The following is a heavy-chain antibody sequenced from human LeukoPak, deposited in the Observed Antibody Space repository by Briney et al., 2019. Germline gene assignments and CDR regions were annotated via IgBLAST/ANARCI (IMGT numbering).Heavy chain of an antibody. CDR1: GFTFTSYS. CDR3: AKDIHGDYALDF. D-gene: IGHD4-17*01. J-gene: IGHJ4*02. Sequence: GGSLRLSCAASGFTFTSYSMNWVRQAPGKGLEWVSLISWDGGSTYYADSVKGRFTISRDNSKNSLYLQLNSLRGDDTAFYYCAKDIHGDYALDFWGQGTLVTVSS. CDR2: ISWDGGST. V-gene: IGHV3-43D*03.